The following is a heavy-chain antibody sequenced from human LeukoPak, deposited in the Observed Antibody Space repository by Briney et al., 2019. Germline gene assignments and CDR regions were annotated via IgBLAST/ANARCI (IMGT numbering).Heavy chain of an antibody. J-gene: IGHJ4*02. CDR2: IYYSGST. V-gene: IGHV4-59*01. CDR1: GGSITSYY. Sequence: SETRSLTCTVSGGSITSYYWSWIRQPPGKGLEWIGYIYYSGSTNYNPSLKSRVTISVDTSKNQFSLKLSSVTAADTAVYYCASLPYCTNGVCYDYWGQGTLVTVSS. D-gene: IGHD2-8*01. CDR3: ASLPYCTNGVCYDY.